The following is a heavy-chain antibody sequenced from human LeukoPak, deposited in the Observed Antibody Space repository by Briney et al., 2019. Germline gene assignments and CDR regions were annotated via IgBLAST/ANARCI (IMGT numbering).Heavy chain of an antibody. CDR3: ARRLNNGDYGSDC. V-gene: IGHV3-21*01. CDR1: GFTFSTYS. J-gene: IGHJ4*02. D-gene: IGHD4-17*01. CDR2: ISGSSRYI. Sequence: GGSLRLSCVASGFTFSTYSMNWVRQAPGKGLEWVSTISGSSRYIYFADSVRGRFTISRDNAKNSLYLQMSNLRAEDTAVYYCARRLNNGDYGSDCWGQGTLVTVFS.